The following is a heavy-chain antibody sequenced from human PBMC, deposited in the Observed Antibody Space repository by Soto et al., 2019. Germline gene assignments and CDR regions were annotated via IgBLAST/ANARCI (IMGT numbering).Heavy chain of an antibody. CDR2: ISAYNGNT. CDR3: AKDGAAVAYYYYYYGMDV. CDR1: GYTFTSYG. V-gene: IGHV1-18*01. J-gene: IGHJ6*02. D-gene: IGHD6-19*01. Sequence: QVQLVQSGAAVKKPGASVKFSCKASGYTFTSYGISWVRQAPGQGLEWMGWISAYNGNTNYAQKLQGRVTMTTDTSTSTAYMELRSLRSDDTAVYYCAKDGAAVAYYYYYYGMDVWGQGTTVTVYS.